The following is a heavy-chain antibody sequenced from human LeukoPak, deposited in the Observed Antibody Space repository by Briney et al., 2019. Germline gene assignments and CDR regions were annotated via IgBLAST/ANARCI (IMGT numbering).Heavy chain of an antibody. Sequence: GGSLRLSCAASGFTFSSYSMNWVRQAPGKGLEWVSYISSSSTINYADSVKGRFTISRDNAKNSLYLQMNSLRAEDTAVYYCARDIYYDSSGYYGSVYWGQGTLVTVSS. CDR3: ARDIYYDSSGYYGSVY. D-gene: IGHD3-22*01. CDR1: GFTFSSYS. J-gene: IGHJ4*02. V-gene: IGHV3-48*04. CDR2: ISSSSTI.